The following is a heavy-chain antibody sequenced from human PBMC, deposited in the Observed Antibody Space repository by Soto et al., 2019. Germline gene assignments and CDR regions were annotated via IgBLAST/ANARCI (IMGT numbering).Heavy chain of an antibody. V-gene: IGHV4-39*02. CDR2: FYSGST. J-gene: IGHJ6*02. D-gene: IGHD1-1*01. CDR1: GASISSRSSY. Sequence: SETLSLTCIVSGASISSRSSYWGWIRQPPGKGLEWVGTFYSGSTYNNPSLKSRVTISVDTSKNQFSLKLSSVAAEDTAVYYCARDLWVEPELYYYGMDVWGQGTTVTVSS. CDR3: ARDLWVEPELYYYGMDV.